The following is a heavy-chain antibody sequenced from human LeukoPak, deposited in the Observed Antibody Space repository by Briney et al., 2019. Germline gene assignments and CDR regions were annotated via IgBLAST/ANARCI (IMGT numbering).Heavy chain of an antibody. Sequence: PSETLSLTCTVSDGSISSTSYFWGWIRQPPGKGLQWFGSISYGGSTYYNPSLRSRVSISVDTSKNQFSLNLRSVTAADTAVYYCARPGSTTGWYYFDFWGQGTLVTVSS. J-gene: IGHJ4*02. CDR3: ARPGSTTGWYYFDF. CDR2: ISYGGST. V-gene: IGHV4-39*01. D-gene: IGHD6-19*01. CDR1: DGSISSTSYF.